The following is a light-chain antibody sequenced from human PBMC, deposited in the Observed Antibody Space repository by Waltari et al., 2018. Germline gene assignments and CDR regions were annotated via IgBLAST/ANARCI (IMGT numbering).Light chain of an antibody. CDR1: QSVLYSSNNKNY. CDR2: WAS. CDR3: QQYYSTPYT. Sequence: DIVMTQSPHSLAVSLGERAPLHCKSSQSVLYSSNNKNYLAWYQQKPGQPPKLLIYWASTRESGVPDRFSGSGSGTDFTLTISSLQAEDVAVYYCQQYYSTPYTFGQGTKLEIK. J-gene: IGKJ2*01. V-gene: IGKV4-1*01.